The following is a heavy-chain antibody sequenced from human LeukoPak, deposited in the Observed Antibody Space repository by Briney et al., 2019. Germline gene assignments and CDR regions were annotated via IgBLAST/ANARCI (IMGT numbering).Heavy chain of an antibody. D-gene: IGHD5-18*01. CDR2: ISSSSSYI. J-gene: IGHJ4*02. CDR3: ARAGSSVDTAMVYFDY. V-gene: IGHV3-21*01. CDR1: GFTFSSYS. Sequence: GGSLRLSCAASGFTFSSYSMTWVRQAPGKGLEWVSSISSSSSYIYYAGSVKGRFTISRDNAKNSLYLQMNSLRAEDTAVYYCARAGSSVDTAMVYFDYWGQGTLVTVSS.